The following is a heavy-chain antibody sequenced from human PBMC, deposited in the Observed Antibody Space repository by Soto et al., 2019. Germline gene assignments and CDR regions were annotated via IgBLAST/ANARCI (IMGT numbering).Heavy chain of an antibody. J-gene: IGHJ4*02. V-gene: IGHV4-59*01. CDR3: SSLSAAGTLDD. CDR1: GGSFSNYY. D-gene: IGHD6-13*01. CDR2: IYYSGSS. Sequence: QVQLQESGPGLVKPSETLSLTCTVSGGSFSNYYWSWIRQPPGKGLELIGYIYYSGSSNYIPSLNSRVTISVDTSKNQFSLKLNSATAADTAVYYCSSLSAAGTLDDWGQGTLVTVSS.